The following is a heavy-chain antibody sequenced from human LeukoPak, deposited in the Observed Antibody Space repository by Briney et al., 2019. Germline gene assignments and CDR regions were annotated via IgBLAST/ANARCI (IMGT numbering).Heavy chain of an antibody. D-gene: IGHD2-21*02. CDR1: GFTFNSYA. CDR3: ARDMVTETSYYYYYGMDV. CDR2: ISGGSGST. V-gene: IGHV3-23*01. Sequence: PGGSLRLSCAASGFTFNSYAMSWVRQAPGKGLECVSDISGGSGSTYYADSVRGRFSISRDNAKNSLYLQMNSLRAEDTAVYYCARDMVTETSYYYYYGMDVWGQGTTVTVSS. J-gene: IGHJ6*02.